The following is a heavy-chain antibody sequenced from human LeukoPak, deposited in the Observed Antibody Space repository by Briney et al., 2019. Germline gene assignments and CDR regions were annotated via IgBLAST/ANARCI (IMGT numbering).Heavy chain of an antibody. J-gene: IGHJ3*02. CDR3: VRGGLAHAFDI. V-gene: IGHV3-23*01. Sequence: GGSLRLSCAASGFTFSSYATSWVRQAPGKGLEWVSAISGSGGSTYYADSVKGRFTISRDNSKNTLYLQMNSLRAEDTAVYYCVRGGLAHAFDIWGQGTMVTVSS. CDR2: ISGSGGST. D-gene: IGHD6-19*01. CDR1: GFTFSSYA.